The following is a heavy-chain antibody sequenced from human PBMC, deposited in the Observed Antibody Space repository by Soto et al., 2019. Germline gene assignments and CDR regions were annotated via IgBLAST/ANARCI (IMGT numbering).Heavy chain of an antibody. Sequence: PSETLSLTCTVSGGSISTGDYYWSWIRQPPGKGLEWIGHIYYNGGAIYNPSLNSRVSMSVDTSKNQFSLKLSSVTAADTAVYYCARVLPNYGDYFFDYWGQGTLVTVSS. CDR1: GGSISTGDYY. J-gene: IGHJ4*02. CDR3: ARVLPNYGDYFFDY. CDR2: IYYNGGA. D-gene: IGHD4-17*01. V-gene: IGHV4-30-4*01.